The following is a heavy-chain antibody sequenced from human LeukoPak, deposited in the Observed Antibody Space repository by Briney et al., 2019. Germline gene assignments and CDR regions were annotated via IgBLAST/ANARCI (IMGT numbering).Heavy chain of an antibody. CDR2: INPSGGST. V-gene: IGHV1-46*01. D-gene: IGHD2-2*01. J-gene: IGHJ4*02. Sequence: ASVKVSCKASGYTFTSYSMHWARQAPGQGLEWMGIINPSGGSTSYAQKFQDRVTMTRDTSTSTVYMELSSLRSEDTAVYYCARIASTYQLLYYFDYWGQGTLVTVSS. CDR3: ARIASTYQLLYYFDY. CDR1: GYTFTSYS.